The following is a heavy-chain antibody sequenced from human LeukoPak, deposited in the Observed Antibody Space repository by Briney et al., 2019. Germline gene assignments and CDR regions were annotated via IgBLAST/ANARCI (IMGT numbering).Heavy chain of an antibody. CDR1: GGSISSGGYY. J-gene: IGHJ1*01. Sequence: PSETLSLTCTVSGGSISSGGYYWSWIRQHPGKGLEWIGCIYYSGKTYDNPSLKSRVTISVDTSKNQFSLKLSSVTAADTAVYYCARAGYSSGWEYFQHWGQGTLVTVSS. CDR2: IYYSGKT. D-gene: IGHD6-19*01. CDR3: ARAGYSSGWEYFQH. V-gene: IGHV4-31*03.